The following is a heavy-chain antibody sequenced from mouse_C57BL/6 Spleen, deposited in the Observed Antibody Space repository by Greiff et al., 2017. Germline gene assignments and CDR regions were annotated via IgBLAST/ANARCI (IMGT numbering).Heavy chain of an antibody. CDR1: GFTFSSYA. D-gene: IGHD1-1*01. J-gene: IGHJ2*01. V-gene: IGHV5-4*01. CDR3: ARDGGTTVVDYFDY. Sequence: DVQLVESGGGLVKPGGSLKLSCAASGFTFSSYAMSWVRQTPEKRLEWVATISDGGSYTYYPDNVKGRFTISRDNAKNNLYLQMSHLKSEDTAMYYCARDGGTTVVDYFDYWGQGTTLTVSS. CDR2: ISDGGSYT.